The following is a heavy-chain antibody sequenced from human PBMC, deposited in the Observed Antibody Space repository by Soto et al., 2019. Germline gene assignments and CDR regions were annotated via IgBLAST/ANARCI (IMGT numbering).Heavy chain of an antibody. CDR1: GGTFSSYS. CDR3: ARDGGRHSGGIDY. J-gene: IGHJ4*02. D-gene: IGHD1-26*01. V-gene: IGHV1-69*01. Sequence: QVHLVQSGAAVKKPGSSVKVSCKASGGTFSSYSINWVRQAPGQGLEWMGEIIPIFGTANYEQKFQGRVTITADESTSTAYMELSSLRSEDTAVYYCARDGGRHSGGIDYWGQGTLVTVSS. CDR2: IIPIFGTA.